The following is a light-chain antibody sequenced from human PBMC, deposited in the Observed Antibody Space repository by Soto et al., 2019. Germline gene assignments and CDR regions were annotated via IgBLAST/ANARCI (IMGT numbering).Light chain of an antibody. V-gene: IGKV3-11*01. CDR1: QSVSSH. J-gene: IGKJ1*01. CDR2: DAS. Sequence: EIVLTQSPGTLSLSPGERATLSCRASQSVSSHLAWYQQKPGQAPRLLIYDASNRATGIPARFSGSGSGTDFTLTISSLEPEDFAVYHCVQRTTWPWTCGQGNKVDIK. CDR3: VQRTTWPWT.